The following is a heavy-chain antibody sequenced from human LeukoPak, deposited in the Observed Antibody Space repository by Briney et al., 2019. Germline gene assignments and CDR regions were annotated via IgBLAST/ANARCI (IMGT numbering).Heavy chain of an antibody. J-gene: IGHJ4*02. V-gene: IGHV4-34*01. CDR2: INHSGST. D-gene: IGHD3-16*02. CDR3: ARVKLQYDYIWGSYRYFDY. Sequence: KPSETLSLTCAVYGGSFSGYYWSWIRQPPGKGLEWIGEINHSGSTNYNPSLKSRVTISVDTSKNQFSLKLSSVTAADTAEYYCARVKLQYDYIWGSYRYFDYWGQGTLVTVSS. CDR1: GGSFSGYY.